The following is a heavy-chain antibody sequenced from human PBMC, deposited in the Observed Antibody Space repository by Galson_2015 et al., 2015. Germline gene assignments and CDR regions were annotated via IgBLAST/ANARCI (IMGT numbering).Heavy chain of an antibody. V-gene: IGHV4-31*03. CDR1: GGSISSGGYY. CDR3: ARDPCSGGSCGWFDP. Sequence: TLSLTCTVSGGSISSGGYYWSWIRQHPGKGLEWIGYIYYSGSTYYNPSLKSRVTISVDTSKNQFSLKLSSVTAADTAVYYCARDPCSGGSCGWFDPWGQGTLVTVSS. J-gene: IGHJ5*02. CDR2: IYYSGST. D-gene: IGHD2-15*01.